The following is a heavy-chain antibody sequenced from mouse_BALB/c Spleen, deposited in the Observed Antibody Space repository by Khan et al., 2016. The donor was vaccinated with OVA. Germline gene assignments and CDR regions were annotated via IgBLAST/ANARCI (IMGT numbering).Heavy chain of an antibody. CDR2: ISYSGST. D-gene: IGHD1-2*01. CDR3: ARTARIKY. J-gene: IGHJ2*01. Sequence: EVELVESGPGLVKPSQSLSLTCTVTGYSITSGYGWNWIRQFPGNKLEWMGYISYSGSTNYNPSLKSRISITRDTSKNPFFLQLKSVTTEDTATYYCARTARIKYWGQGTTLTVSS. V-gene: IGHV3-2*02. CDR1: GYSITSGYG.